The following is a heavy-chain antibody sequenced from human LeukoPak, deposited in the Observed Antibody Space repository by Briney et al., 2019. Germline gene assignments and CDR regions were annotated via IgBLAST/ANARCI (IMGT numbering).Heavy chain of an antibody. CDR1: GYTFTIYG. J-gene: IGHJ4*02. CDR3: ARDTGAAADY. CDR2: ISAYNGNT. Sequence: ASVTVSYKASGYTFTIYGISWVRQAPGQGLEGMGWISAYNGNTNYAQKLQGRVTITTDTTTSTAYMELRSLRSDDTAVYYCARDTGAAADYWGQGTLVTVSS. D-gene: IGHD6-13*01. V-gene: IGHV1-18*01.